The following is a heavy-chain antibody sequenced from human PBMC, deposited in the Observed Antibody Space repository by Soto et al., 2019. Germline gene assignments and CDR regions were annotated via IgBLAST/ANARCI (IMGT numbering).Heavy chain of an antibody. Sequence: QVQLQESGPGLVKPSGTLSLTCTVSGGSISRSNWWSWVRQPPGKGLEWIGEVYGRGSTSYNPSLKSRVSISVDNSKNQFSLKLTSVTAADTAVYHCATGEGESTNYWGQGTLVTVSS. V-gene: IGHV4-4*02. CDR2: VYGRGST. D-gene: IGHD3-16*01. CDR1: GGSISRSNW. CDR3: ATGEGESTNY. J-gene: IGHJ4*02.